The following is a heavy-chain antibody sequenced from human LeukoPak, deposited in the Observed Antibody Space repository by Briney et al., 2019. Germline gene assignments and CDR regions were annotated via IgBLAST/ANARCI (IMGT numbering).Heavy chain of an antibody. J-gene: IGHJ6*02. CDR1: GFTFSSYA. V-gene: IGHV3-23*01. D-gene: IGHD3-10*01. CDR3: AKPRDYYNYYYGMDV. CDR2: ISGNGGST. Sequence: PGGSLRLSCAASGFTFSSYAMSWVRQAPGKGLEWVSAISGNGGSTYYADSVKGRFTISRDNSKNTLYLQMNSLRAEDTALYYCAKPRDYYNYYYGMDVWGQGTTVTVSS.